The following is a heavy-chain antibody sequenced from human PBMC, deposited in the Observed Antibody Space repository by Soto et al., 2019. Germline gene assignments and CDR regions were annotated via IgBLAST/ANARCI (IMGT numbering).Heavy chain of an antibody. J-gene: IGHJ3*02. CDR2: IWYDGSNK. CDR1: GFTFSSFF. D-gene: IGHD3-3*01. Sequence: GGSLSLSCASAGFTFSSFFMHLVRQAPGKGLEWVAVIWYDGSNKYYADSVRGRFTISRDNSKNTLYLQMNSLRAEDTAVYYCARGYYDFWSGHQTNAFDIWVQGTMVTVSS. CDR3: ARGYYDFWSGHQTNAFDI. V-gene: IGHV3-33*01.